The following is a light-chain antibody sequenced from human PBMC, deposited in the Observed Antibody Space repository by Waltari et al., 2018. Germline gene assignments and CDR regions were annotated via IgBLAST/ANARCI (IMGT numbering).Light chain of an antibody. CDR1: SSDVGGYNY. Sequence: QSALTQPASVPGSPGQSITISCTGTSSDVGGYNYVSWYQQHPGNAPKLMIYDGSKRHSGVSNRFSGSKSGNTASLTISGLQAEDEADYYCCSYAGSSTLVFGGGTKLTVL. CDR2: DGS. CDR3: CSYAGSSTLV. J-gene: IGLJ2*01. V-gene: IGLV2-23*01.